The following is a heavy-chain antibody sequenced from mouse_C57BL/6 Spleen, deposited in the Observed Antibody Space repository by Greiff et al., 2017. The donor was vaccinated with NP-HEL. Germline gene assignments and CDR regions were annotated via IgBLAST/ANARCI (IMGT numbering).Heavy chain of an antibody. CDR2: IWGVGST. CDR1: GFSLTSYG. CDR3: ARMGDDPAFAY. D-gene: IGHD2-3*01. V-gene: IGHV2-6*01. Sequence: QVQLQQSGPGLVAPSQSLSITCTVSGFSLTSYGVDWVRQSPGKGLEWLGVIWGVGSTNYNSALKSRLSISKDNSKSQVFLKMNSLQTNDTAMYYWARMGDDPAFAYWGQGTLVTVSA. J-gene: IGHJ3*01.